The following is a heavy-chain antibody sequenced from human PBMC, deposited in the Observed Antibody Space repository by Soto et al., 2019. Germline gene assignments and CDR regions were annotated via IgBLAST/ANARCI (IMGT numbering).Heavy chain of an antibody. CDR2: INHSGST. Sequence: NPSETLSLTCAVYGGSFSGYYWSWIRQPPGKGLEWIGEINHSGSTNYNPSLKSRVTISVDTSKNQFSLKLSSVTAADTAVYYCARDQSADWFDPWGQGTLVTVS. CDR3: ARDQSADWFDP. CDR1: GGSFSGYY. J-gene: IGHJ5*02. V-gene: IGHV4-34*01.